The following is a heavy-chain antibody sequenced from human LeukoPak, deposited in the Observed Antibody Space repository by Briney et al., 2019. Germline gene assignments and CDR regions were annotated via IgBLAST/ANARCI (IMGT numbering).Heavy chain of an antibody. J-gene: IGHJ3*02. CDR1: GFTVSSNY. CDR2: IYSGGGT. D-gene: IGHD3-3*01. CDR3: ARDRWYDFWSGYEGNDAFDI. V-gene: IGHV3-66*02. Sequence: PGGSLRLSCAASGFTVSSNYMSWVRQAPGKGLEWVSVIYSGGGTYYADSVKGRFTISRDNSKNTLYLQMNSLRAEDTAVYYCARDRWYDFWSGYEGNDAFDIWGQGTMVTVSS.